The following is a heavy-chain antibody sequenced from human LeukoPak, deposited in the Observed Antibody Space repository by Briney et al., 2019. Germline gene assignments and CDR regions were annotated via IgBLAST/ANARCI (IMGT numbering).Heavy chain of an antibody. Sequence: KPSETLSLTCAVYGGSFSGYYWSWIRQPPGKGLEWIGEINHSGSTNYNPSLKSRVTISVDTSKNQFSPKLSSVTAADTAVYYCARVRKWELLDYWGQGTLVTVSS. V-gene: IGHV4-34*01. D-gene: IGHD1-26*01. CDR3: ARVRKWELLDY. CDR1: GGSFSGYY. J-gene: IGHJ4*02. CDR2: INHSGST.